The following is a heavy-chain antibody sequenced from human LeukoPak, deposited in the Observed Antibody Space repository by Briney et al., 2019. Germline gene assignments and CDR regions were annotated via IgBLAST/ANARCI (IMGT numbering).Heavy chain of an antibody. D-gene: IGHD6-19*01. V-gene: IGHV4-34*01. Sequence: SSETLSLTCAVYGGSSSSYYWSWIRQPPGKGLEWIGEINHSGSTNYNPSLKSRVTISVDTSKNQFSLKLSSVTAADTAVYYCARGRAVAGRYDYWGQGTLVTVSS. J-gene: IGHJ4*02. CDR1: GGSSSSYY. CDR2: INHSGST. CDR3: ARGRAVAGRYDY.